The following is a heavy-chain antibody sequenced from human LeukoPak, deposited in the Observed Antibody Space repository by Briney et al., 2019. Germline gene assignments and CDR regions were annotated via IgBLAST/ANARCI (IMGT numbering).Heavy chain of an antibody. V-gene: IGHV3-23*01. CDR3: AKDPSFDSYYYYGMDV. CDR1: GFTFSNYA. Sequence: GGSLRLSCAASGFTFSNYAMSWVRQAPGKGLEWVSAMSGVGGAAFYADSVKGRFTISRDNSKNTLYLQMNSLRAEDTAVYFCAKDPSFDSYYYYGMDVWGQGTTVTVSS. D-gene: IGHD3-9*01. CDR2: MSGVGGAA. J-gene: IGHJ6*02.